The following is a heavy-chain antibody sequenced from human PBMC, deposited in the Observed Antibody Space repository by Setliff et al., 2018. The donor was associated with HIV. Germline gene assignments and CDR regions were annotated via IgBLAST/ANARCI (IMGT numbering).Heavy chain of an antibody. D-gene: IGHD3-22*01. J-gene: IGHJ1*01. CDR2: FDPQDGET. V-gene: IGHV1-24*01. CDR1: GFTLREVS. CDR3: ARLMAADYYDTSGYFHH. Sequence: ASVKVSCKVSGFTLREVSIHWVRQAPGKGLEWMGYFDPQDGETVYAQKFQGRVTIIADESTSTAYMELSSLKSDDTALYFCARLMAADYYDTSGYFHHWGQGTLVTVSS.